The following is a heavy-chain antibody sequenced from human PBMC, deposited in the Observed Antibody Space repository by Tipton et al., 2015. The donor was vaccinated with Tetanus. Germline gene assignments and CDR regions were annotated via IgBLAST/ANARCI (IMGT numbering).Heavy chain of an antibody. V-gene: IGHV4-61*08. D-gene: IGHD1-1*01. CDR3: ARANNELPKKGPFDS. CDR1: GGSIRSGDYS. J-gene: IGHJ4*02. CDR2: ISPSGRT. Sequence: TLSLTCSVSGGSIRSGDYSWNWIRQPPGKGLEWLAYISPSGRTNSNYPLKSRITISQDKSKNQFSLKLTSVTAADTAVYYCARANNELPKKGPFDSWGQGSLVIVSS.